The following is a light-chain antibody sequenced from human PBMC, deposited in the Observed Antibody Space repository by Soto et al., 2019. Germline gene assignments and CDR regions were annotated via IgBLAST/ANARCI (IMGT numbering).Light chain of an antibody. CDR3: QQYGDSPLT. CDR1: QSVRSSY. CDR2: GAS. V-gene: IGKV3-20*01. J-gene: IGKJ3*01. Sequence: EIVLTQSPGTLSLSPGERATLSCRASQSVRSSYVAWYQQKPGQAPRLLIYGASTRATGIPEKFTGSGAGTDFTLTISRLEPEDFALYYCQQYGDSPLTFGPGTKVDIK.